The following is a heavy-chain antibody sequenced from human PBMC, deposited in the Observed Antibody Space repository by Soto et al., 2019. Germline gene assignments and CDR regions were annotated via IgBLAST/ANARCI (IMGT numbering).Heavy chain of an antibody. D-gene: IGHD5-18*01. CDR3: ARGRGYGYGIDY. Sequence: SETLSLTCTVSGVSVSSGDHYWSWLRQPPGKGLESIVYIQYGASTYYNPSLTSRTTISVDTSKNQFSLMLRSVTAADTAVYYCARGRGYGYGIDYWGQGTLVTVSS. CDR1: GVSVSSGDHY. CDR2: IQYGAST. J-gene: IGHJ4*02. V-gene: IGHV4-30-4*01.